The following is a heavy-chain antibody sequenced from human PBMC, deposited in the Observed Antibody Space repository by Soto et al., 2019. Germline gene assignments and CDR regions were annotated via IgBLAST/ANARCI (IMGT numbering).Heavy chain of an antibody. CDR3: ARVRRYYDSSGYYPYYFDY. Sequence: SETLSLTCTVSGGSISSYYWSWIRQPPGKGLEWIGYIYYSGSTNYNPSLKSRVTISVDTSKNQFSLKLSSVTAADTAVYYCARVRRYYDSSGYYPYYFDYWGQGTLVTVSS. CDR2: IYYSGST. V-gene: IGHV4-59*01. D-gene: IGHD3-22*01. CDR1: GGSISSYY. J-gene: IGHJ4*02.